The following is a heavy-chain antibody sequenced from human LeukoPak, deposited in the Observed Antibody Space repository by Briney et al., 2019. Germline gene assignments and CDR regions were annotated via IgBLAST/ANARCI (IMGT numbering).Heavy chain of an antibody. CDR3: ARGGDSSSWYTGGNWFDP. J-gene: IGHJ5*02. Sequence: ASVKVSCKASGGTFSSYAISWVRQAPGQGLEWMGGIIPIFGTANYAQKFQGRVTITTDESTSTAYMELGSLRSEVTAVYYCARGGDSSSWYTGGNWFDPWGQGTLVTVSS. V-gene: IGHV1-69*05. CDR2: IIPIFGTA. D-gene: IGHD6-13*01. CDR1: GGTFSSYA.